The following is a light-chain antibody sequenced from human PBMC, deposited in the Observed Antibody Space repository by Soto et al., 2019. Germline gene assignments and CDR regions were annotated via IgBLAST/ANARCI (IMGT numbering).Light chain of an antibody. Sequence: QSALTQPPSASGSPGQSVTISCTGTSSDVGGYDYVSWYQQHPGKAPKLMIYGVSKRPSGVPDRFSGSKSGNTASLTVSGLQAEDEADYYCSSNAGSDSWVFGGGTKLTVL. J-gene: IGLJ3*02. V-gene: IGLV2-8*01. CDR3: SSNAGSDSWV. CDR1: SSDVGGYDY. CDR2: GVS.